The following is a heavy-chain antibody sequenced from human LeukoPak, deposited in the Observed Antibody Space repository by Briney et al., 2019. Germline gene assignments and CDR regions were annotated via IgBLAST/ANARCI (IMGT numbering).Heavy chain of an antibody. J-gene: IGHJ6*03. D-gene: IGHD6-6*01. CDR1: GYTFTNYD. CDR2: MNPNSGNT. Sequence: GASVKVSCKASGYTFTNYDINWVRQATGQGLEWMGWMNPNSGNTGYAQKLQGRVTITRNTSISTAYMELSSLRSEDTAVYYCARASSSIAALAPTLTDYYDMDVWGKGTTVTVSS. V-gene: IGHV1-8*03. CDR3: ARASSSIAALAPTLTDYYDMDV.